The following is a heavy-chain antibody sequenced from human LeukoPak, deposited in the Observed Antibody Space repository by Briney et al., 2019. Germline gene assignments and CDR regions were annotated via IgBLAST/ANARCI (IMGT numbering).Heavy chain of an antibody. V-gene: IGHV4-31*03. Sequence: PSETLSLTCTVSGGSISSGGYYWSWIRQHPGKGLEWIGYIYYSGSTYYTPSLKRRVTISVDTSNNQFSLKLSSVTAADTAVYYCARLVPRAYIAVAGTGWFDPWGQGTLVTVSS. J-gene: IGHJ5*02. CDR2: IYYSGST. D-gene: IGHD6-19*01. CDR3: ARLVPRAYIAVAGTGWFDP. CDR1: GGSISSGGYY.